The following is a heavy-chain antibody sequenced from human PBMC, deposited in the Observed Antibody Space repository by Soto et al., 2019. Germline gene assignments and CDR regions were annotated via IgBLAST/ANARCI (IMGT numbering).Heavy chain of an antibody. V-gene: IGHV4-34*01. CDR1: GGSFSSYH. D-gene: IGHD5-18*01. J-gene: IGHJ4*02. CDR2: INHLTTT. CDR3: ARGYDTALAPIF. Sequence: PSETLSLTCAVYGGSFSSYHWSWIRQTPGKVLEWIGEINHLTTTNYNPSLKSRVIISLDTPKNQFSLKLSSVTAADTAVYYCARGYDTALAPIFWGQGXLVTVSS.